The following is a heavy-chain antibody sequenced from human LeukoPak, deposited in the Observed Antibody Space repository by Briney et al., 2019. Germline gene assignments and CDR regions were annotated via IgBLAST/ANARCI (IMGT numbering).Heavy chain of an antibody. J-gene: IGHJ3*02. Sequence: GESLKISCTGSGYSFTTYWIAWVRQMPGKGLEWMGIIHPGDSDTRYSPSFQGQVTISADKSISTAYLQWSGLRASDTAMYFCARRLPTLEAFDIWGQGTMVTVSS. V-gene: IGHV5-51*01. CDR2: IHPGDSDT. CDR1: GYSFTTYW. CDR3: ARRLPTLEAFDI. D-gene: IGHD3-16*01.